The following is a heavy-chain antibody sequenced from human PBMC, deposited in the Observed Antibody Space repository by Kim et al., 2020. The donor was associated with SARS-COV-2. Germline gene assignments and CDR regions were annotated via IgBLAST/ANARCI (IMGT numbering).Heavy chain of an antibody. Sequence: GGSLRLSCAASGFSFSSYAMSWVRQAPGKGLEWVSVISRSGGDTYYADSVEGRFTISRENSKNTLYLQMHSLRADDTAVFYCAKGASSLLADASDIWGQGTMVSVSS. CDR1: GFSFSSYA. CDR3: AKGASSLLADASDI. D-gene: IGHD3-3*02. J-gene: IGHJ3*02. V-gene: IGHV3-23*01. CDR2: ISRSGGDT.